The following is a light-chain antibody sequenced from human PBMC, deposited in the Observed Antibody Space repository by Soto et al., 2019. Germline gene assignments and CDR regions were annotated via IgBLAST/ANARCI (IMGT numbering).Light chain of an antibody. V-gene: IGKV3-11*01. CDR1: QSVSSY. CDR3: QQRSNWPRT. CDR2: DAS. Sequence: EIVLTQSPATLSLSPGERATHSCRASQSVSSYLAWYQQKSGQAPRLLIYDASNRATGIPARFSGSGSGTDFTLTISSLEPEDFAVYYCQQRSNWPRTFGQGTKV. J-gene: IGKJ1*01.